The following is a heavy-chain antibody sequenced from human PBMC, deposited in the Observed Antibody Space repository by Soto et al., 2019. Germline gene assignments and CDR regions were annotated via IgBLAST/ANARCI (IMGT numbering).Heavy chain of an antibody. CDR2: IIPIFGTA. J-gene: IGHJ3*02. CDR1: GGTFSSYA. CDR3: ARDGAYCGGDCYSGGAFDI. D-gene: IGHD2-21*02. Sequence: GASVKVSCKASGGTFSSYAISWVRQAPGQGLEWMGGIIPIFGTANYAQKFQGRVTITADESTSTAYMELSSLRSEDTAVYYCARDGAYCGGDCYSGGAFDIWGQGTMVTVSS. V-gene: IGHV1-69*13.